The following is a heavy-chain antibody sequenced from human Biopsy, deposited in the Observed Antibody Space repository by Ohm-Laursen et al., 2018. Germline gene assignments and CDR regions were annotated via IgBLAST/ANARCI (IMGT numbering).Heavy chain of an antibody. CDR2: IIPIVGIT. J-gene: IGHJ6*02. Sequence: ASVKVSCKASGDTFSRSAFFWVRQAPGQGLVYLGKIIPIVGITNHAQTFQGRITLTADKSTFMVYMELSRPRSDDTAIYYCAGGGSGSGYYGMDVWGQGATVSVSS. V-gene: IGHV1-69*04. D-gene: IGHD3-10*01. CDR1: GDTFSRSA. CDR3: AGGGSGSGYYGMDV.